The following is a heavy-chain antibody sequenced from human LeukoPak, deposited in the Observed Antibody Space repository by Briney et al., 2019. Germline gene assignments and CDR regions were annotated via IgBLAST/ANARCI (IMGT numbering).Heavy chain of an antibody. V-gene: IGHV3-23*01. Sequence: GGSLRLSCAASGFTFGSYAMSWVRRAPGKGLGWVSSIGGSGGSTYYADSVKGRFTISRDNSKNTLYLQMNSLRAEDTAVYYCAKVETAAAATLRGFDYWGQGTLVTVSS. CDR1: GFTFGSYA. CDR3: AKVETAAAATLRGFDY. CDR2: IGGSGGST. J-gene: IGHJ4*02. D-gene: IGHD6-13*01.